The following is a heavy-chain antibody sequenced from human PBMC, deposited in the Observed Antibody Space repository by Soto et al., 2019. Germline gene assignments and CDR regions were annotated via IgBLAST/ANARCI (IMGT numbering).Heavy chain of an antibody. V-gene: IGHV1-2*02. CDR3: ARGGDIVVVPSMYYYYYGMDV. CDR2: INPNSGGT. CDR1: GYTFTGYY. Sequence: ASVKVSCKASGYTFTGYYMHWVRQAPGQGLEWMGWINPNSGGTNYAQKFQGRVTMARDTSISTAYMELSRLRSDDTAVYYCARGGDIVVVPSMYYYYYGMDVWGQGTTVTVSS. J-gene: IGHJ6*02. D-gene: IGHD2-2*01.